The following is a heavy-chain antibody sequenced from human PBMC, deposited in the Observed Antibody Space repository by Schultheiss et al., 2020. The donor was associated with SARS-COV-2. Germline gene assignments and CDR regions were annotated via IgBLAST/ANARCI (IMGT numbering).Heavy chain of an antibody. V-gene: IGHV3-30*04. CDR3: ARVQWGVATKKVDY. CDR2: ISYDGSNK. Sequence: GGSLRLSCAASGFTFSSYAMHWVRQAPGKGLEWVAVISYDGSNKYYADSVKGRFTISRDNSKNTLYLQMNSLRAEDTAVYYCARVQWGVATKKVDYWGQGTLVTVSS. J-gene: IGHJ4*02. CDR1: GFTFSSYA. D-gene: IGHD5-12*01.